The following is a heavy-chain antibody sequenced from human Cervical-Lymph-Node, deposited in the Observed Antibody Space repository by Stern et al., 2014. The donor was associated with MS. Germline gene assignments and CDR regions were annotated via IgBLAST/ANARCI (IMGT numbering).Heavy chain of an antibody. J-gene: IGHJ4*02. CDR1: GFSLSTSGMC. D-gene: IGHD6-6*01. Sequence: QVTLKESGPALVKPTQTLTLTCTFSGFSLSTSGMCVSWIRQPPGKALEWLARIDWDDDKYYSTSLKTRLTISKDTSKNQVVLTMTNMDPVDTATYYCARTQYSSSSSVYFDYWGQGTLVTVSS. V-gene: IGHV2-70*15. CDR3: ARTQYSSSSSVYFDY. CDR2: IDWDDDK.